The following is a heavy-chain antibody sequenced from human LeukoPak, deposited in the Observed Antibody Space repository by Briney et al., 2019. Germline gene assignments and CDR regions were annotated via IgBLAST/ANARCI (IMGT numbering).Heavy chain of an antibody. Sequence: PSETLSLTCTVSGGSISSYYWSWIRQPPGKGLEWIGYIYYSGSTNYNPSLKSRVTISVDTSKNQFSLKLSSVTAADTAVYYCAREGCDILTGYYYGMDVWGQGTTVTVSS. CDR2: IYYSGST. D-gene: IGHD3-9*01. CDR3: AREGCDILTGYYYGMDV. V-gene: IGHV4-59*01. J-gene: IGHJ6*02. CDR1: GGSISSYY.